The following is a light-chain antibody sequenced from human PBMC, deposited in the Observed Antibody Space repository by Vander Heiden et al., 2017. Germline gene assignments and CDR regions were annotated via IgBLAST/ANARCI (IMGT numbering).Light chain of an antibody. J-gene: IGKJ2*01. Sequence: DIQMTQSPSSLSASVGDRVTITCRASQSISSYLNWYQQKPGKAPKLLIYAASSRQSGVPSRFSGSGSGTDFTLTISSLQPEDFATYYCQQSYRTFAYTFGQGTKLEIK. CDR3: QQSYRTFAYT. V-gene: IGKV1-39*01. CDR1: QSISSY. CDR2: AAS.